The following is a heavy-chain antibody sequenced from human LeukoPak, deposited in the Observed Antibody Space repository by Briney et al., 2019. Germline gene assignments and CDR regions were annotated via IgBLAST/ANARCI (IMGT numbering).Heavy chain of an antibody. D-gene: IGHD3-10*01. CDR3: ARDRVTMVRGVMGI. Sequence: PSETLSLTCTVSDYSVDSIHCWGWIRQPPGKGLEWIGTFCPSGPTYYNPSLKSRVTISLDTSENQFSLRLNSVTAADTAVYYCARDRVTMVRGVMGIWGQGTVVTVSS. J-gene: IGHJ3*02. CDR2: FCPSGPT. V-gene: IGHV4-38-2*02. CDR1: DYSVDSIHC.